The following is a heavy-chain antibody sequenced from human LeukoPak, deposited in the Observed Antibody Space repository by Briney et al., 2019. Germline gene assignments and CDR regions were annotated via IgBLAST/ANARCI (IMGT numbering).Heavy chain of an antibody. J-gene: IGHJ3*02. CDR2: IHSGGST. CDR1: GFTVSSNY. Sequence: GGSLRLSCAASGFTVSSNYMSWVRQAPGKGLEWVSVIHSGGSTYYADSVKGRFTISRDNSKNTLYLQMNSLRAEDTAVYYCAKDVLLWFGDDAFDIWGQGTMVTVSS. CDR3: AKDVLLWFGDDAFDI. V-gene: IGHV3-53*01. D-gene: IGHD3-10*01.